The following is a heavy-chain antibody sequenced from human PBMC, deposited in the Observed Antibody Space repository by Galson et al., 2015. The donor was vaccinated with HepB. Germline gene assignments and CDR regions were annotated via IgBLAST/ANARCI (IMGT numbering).Heavy chain of an antibody. D-gene: IGHD3-16*02. J-gene: IGHJ6*02. V-gene: IGHV3-15*01. Sequence: SLRLSCAASGFTFSNAWMSWVRQAPGKGLEWVGRIKSKTDGGTTDYAAPVKGRFTISRDDSKNTLYLQMNSLKTENTAVYYCTSGGQLSRWYYYYGMDVWGQGTTVTVSS. CDR2: IKSKTDGGTT. CDR3: TSGGQLSRWYYYYGMDV. CDR1: GFTFSNAW.